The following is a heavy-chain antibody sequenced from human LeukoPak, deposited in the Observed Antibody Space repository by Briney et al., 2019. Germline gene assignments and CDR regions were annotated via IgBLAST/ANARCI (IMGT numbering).Heavy chain of an antibody. D-gene: IGHD6-19*01. V-gene: IGHV3-23*01. CDR2: ISGSGGST. CDR3: AKDLGFSSGPDLAFDI. CDR1: GFTFSSYA. Sequence: PGGSLRLSCAASGFTFSSYAMSWVRQAPGKGLEWVSAISGSGGSTYYADSVKGRFTISRDNSKNTLYLQMNSLRAEDTAVYYCAKDLGFSSGPDLAFDIWGQGTMVTVSS. J-gene: IGHJ3*02.